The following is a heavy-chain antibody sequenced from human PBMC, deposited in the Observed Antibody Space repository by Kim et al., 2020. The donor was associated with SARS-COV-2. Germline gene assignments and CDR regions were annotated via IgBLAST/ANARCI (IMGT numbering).Heavy chain of an antibody. CDR3: ARDSTFDWLLTEYYLDY. Sequence: SETLSLICTVSRGSISSSSYYWGWIRQPPGKGLEWIGSIYYSGSTYYNPSLKSLVTISVDTSKNQFSLKLSSVTAADTAVYYCARDSTFDWLLTEYYLDYWGQGTLVTVSS. V-gene: IGHV4-39*07. CDR2: IYYSGST. J-gene: IGHJ4*02. D-gene: IGHD3-9*01. CDR1: RGSISSSSYY.